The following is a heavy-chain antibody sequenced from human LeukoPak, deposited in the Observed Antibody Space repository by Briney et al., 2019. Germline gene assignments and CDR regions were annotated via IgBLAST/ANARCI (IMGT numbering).Heavy chain of an antibody. V-gene: IGHV3-30-3*01. J-gene: IGHJ4*02. D-gene: IGHD3-3*01. Sequence: GGSLRLSCAASGFTFSSYAMHWVRQAPGKGLEWVAVISYDGSNKYYADSVKGRFTISRDNSKNTLYLQMNSLRAEDTAVYYCARASDYDFWSGYYNYFDYWGQGTLVTVSS. CDR3: ARASDYDFWSGYYNYFDY. CDR2: ISYDGSNK. CDR1: GFTFSSYA.